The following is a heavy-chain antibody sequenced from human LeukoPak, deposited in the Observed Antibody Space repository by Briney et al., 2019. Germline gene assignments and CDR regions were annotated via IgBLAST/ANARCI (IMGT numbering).Heavy chain of an antibody. CDR3: ARGVAGDYYYYYMDA. CDR2: IYYSGST. Sequence: SETLSLTCTVSGGSISSYYWSWIRQPPGKGLEWIGYIYYSGSTNYNPSLKSRVTISVDTSKNQFPLKLSSVTAADTAVYYCARGVAGDYYYYYMDAWGKGTTVTVSS. J-gene: IGHJ6*03. V-gene: IGHV4-59*01. D-gene: IGHD6-19*01. CDR1: GGSISSYY.